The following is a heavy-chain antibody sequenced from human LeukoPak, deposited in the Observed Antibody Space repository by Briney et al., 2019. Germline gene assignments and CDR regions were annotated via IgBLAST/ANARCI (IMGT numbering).Heavy chain of an antibody. CDR3: ARDWGDLYCSSTSCYWFDP. D-gene: IGHD2-2*01. Sequence: ASVKVSCKASGYTFTGYYMHWVRQAPGQGLEWMGWINPNSGGTNYAQKFQGRVTMTRDTSISTAYMELSRLRSDDTAVYYRARDWGDLYCSSTSCYWFDPWGQGTLVTVSS. J-gene: IGHJ5*02. CDR1: GYTFTGYY. CDR2: INPNSGGT. V-gene: IGHV1-2*02.